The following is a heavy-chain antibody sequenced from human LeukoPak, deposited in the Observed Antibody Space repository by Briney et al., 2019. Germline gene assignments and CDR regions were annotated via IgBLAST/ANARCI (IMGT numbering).Heavy chain of an antibody. CDR2: ISSSSSYI. CDR1: GFTFSSYS. J-gene: IGHJ4*02. D-gene: IGHD6-13*01. Sequence: GGSLRLSCAASGFTFSSYSMNWVRQAPGKGLEWVSSISSSSSYIYYADSVKGRFTISRDNAKNSLYLQMNSLRAEDTAVYYCARAGYSSSWYIGYRGQGTLVTVSS. V-gene: IGHV3-21*01. CDR3: ARAGYSSSWYIGY.